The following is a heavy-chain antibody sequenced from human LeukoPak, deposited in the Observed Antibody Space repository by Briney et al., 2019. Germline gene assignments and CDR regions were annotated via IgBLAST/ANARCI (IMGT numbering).Heavy chain of an antibody. CDR1: GGTFSSYA. D-gene: IGHD2-15*01. CDR2: INPSGGST. J-gene: IGHJ3*02. V-gene: IGHV1-46*01. Sequence: GASVKVSCKASGGTFSSYAISWVRQAPGQGLEWMGIINPSGGSTSYAQKFQGRVTMTRDMSTSTVYMELSSLRSEDTAVYYCARTISYRWSDAFDIWGQGTMVTVSS. CDR3: ARTISYRWSDAFDI.